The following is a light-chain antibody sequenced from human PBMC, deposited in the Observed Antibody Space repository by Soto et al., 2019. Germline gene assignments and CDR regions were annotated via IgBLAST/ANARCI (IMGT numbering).Light chain of an antibody. CDR3: SSYTNINTRAGV. CDR1: SGDIGSYNR. J-gene: IGLJ1*01. V-gene: IGLV2-14*01. Sequence: QSALTQPASVSGSPGQSITISCTGTSGDIGSYNRVSSYQQHPGKAPKLIIYEVTDRPSGVSNRFSGSKSGNTASLTISGLQAEDEAEYYCSSYTNINTRAGVFGTGTKLTVL. CDR2: EVT.